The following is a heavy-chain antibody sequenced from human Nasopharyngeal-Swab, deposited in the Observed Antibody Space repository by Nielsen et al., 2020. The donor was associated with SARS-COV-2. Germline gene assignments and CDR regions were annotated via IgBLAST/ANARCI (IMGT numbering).Heavy chain of an antibody. CDR2: IKQDGSEK. D-gene: IGHD1-26*01. V-gene: IGHV3-7*01. CDR3: AREVRGSYWPAFDI. Sequence: GESLKISCAASGFTFSSYWMSWVRQAPGKGLEWVANIKQDGSEKYYVDSVKGRFTISRDNAKNSLYLQMNSLRAEDTAVYHCAREVRGSYWPAFDIWGQGTMVTVSS. CDR1: GFTFSSYW. J-gene: IGHJ3*02.